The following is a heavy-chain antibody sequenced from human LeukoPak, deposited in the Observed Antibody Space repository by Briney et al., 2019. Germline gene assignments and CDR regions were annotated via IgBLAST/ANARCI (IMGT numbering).Heavy chain of an antibody. Sequence: PGGSLRLSCAASGFAFSTYWMGWIRQAPGKGLEWVASIKQDGSEKYCVDSVKGRFTISKDNAQNSLYLQMNSLRAEDTAIYYCARATRGFDPWGQGTLVTVSS. V-gene: IGHV3-7*01. CDR3: ARATRGFDP. CDR2: IKQDGSEK. CDR1: GFAFSTYW. J-gene: IGHJ5*02.